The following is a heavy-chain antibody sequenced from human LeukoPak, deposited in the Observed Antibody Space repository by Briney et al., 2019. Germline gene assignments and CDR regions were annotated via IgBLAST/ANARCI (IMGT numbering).Heavy chain of an antibody. J-gene: IGHJ3*02. D-gene: IGHD3-22*01. V-gene: IGHV1-2*02. CDR2: INPNSGGT. CDR1: GSTFTDYY. CDR3: ARAGLWDYSDSSGYHNGAFDI. Sequence: ASVNVSCKASGSTFTDYYMHWVRQAPGQGLDWMGWINPNSGGTNFAQKFQGRDTMTRDTSISTAYMELNRLRSDDTAVYYCARAGLWDYSDSSGYHNGAFDIWGQGTMVTVSS.